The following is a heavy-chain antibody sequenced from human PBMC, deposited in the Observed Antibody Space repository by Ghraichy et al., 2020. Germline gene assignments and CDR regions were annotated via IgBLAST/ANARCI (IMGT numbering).Heavy chain of an antibody. V-gene: IGHV4-59*01. D-gene: IGHD5-18*01. CDR1: GGSISSYY. CDR3: ARGSRYSYEKPFDY. J-gene: IGHJ4*02. CDR2: IYYSGST. Sequence: SETLSLTCTVSGGSISSYYWSWIRQPPGKGLEWIGYIYYSGSTNYNPSLKSRVTISVDTSKNQFSLKLSSVTAADTAVYYCARGSRYSYEKPFDYWGQGTLVTVSS.